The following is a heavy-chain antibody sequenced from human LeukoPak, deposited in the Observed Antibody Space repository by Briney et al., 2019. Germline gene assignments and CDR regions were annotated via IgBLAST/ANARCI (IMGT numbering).Heavy chain of an antibody. CDR3: ARGLIAVAGGFAY. CDR2: IYTSGST. V-gene: IGHV4-4*07. J-gene: IGHJ4*02. CDR1: GGSISSYY. D-gene: IGHD6-19*01. Sequence: SETLSLTCTVSGGSISSYYWSWIRQPPGKGLEWIGRIYTSGSTNYNPSLKSRVTISVDKSKNQFSLKLSSVTAADPAVYYCARGLIAVAGGFAYCGQGTLATASS.